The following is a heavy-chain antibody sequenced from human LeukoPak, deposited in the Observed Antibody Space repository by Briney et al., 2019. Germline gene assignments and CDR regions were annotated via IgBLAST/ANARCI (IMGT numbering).Heavy chain of an antibody. J-gene: IGHJ4*02. Sequence: GGSLRLSCSASGFTFSSYGLHWVRQAPGKGLQYVSAISSNGLSTCYADSVKGRFTISRDNSKNTLYFQMTSLRAEDTAVYYCVKARYSSGSPYFDYWGQGTLVTVSS. CDR2: ISSNGLST. CDR3: VKARYSSGSPYFDY. V-gene: IGHV3-64*05. D-gene: IGHD6-19*01. CDR1: GFTFSSYG.